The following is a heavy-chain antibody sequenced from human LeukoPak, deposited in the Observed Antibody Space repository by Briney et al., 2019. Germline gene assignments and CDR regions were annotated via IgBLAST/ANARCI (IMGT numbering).Heavy chain of an antibody. Sequence: GGSLRLSCAASGFTFNSYTMTWVRQAPGKVLEWVSSISSDSYHVYYADSLEGRFSIYRDNAKNSLFLQMNSLGAEDTAVYYCARLYCFSSSCYAGDHWGQGNLVTVSS. D-gene: IGHD2-2*01. J-gene: IGHJ4*02. CDR3: ARLYCFSSSCYAGDH. CDR1: GFTFNSYT. CDR2: ISSDSYHV. V-gene: IGHV3-21*01.